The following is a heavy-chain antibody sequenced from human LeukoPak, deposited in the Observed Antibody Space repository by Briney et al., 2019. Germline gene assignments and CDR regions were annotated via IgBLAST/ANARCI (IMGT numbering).Heavy chain of an antibody. CDR3: TKIYDSSGYYLIDY. Sequence: ASVKVSCKASGYTFTTYYMHWVRQAPGQGLEWMGIINPSDGSANYAQQFQGRVTMTRDTSTSTVYMELSSLRFEDTAVYYCTKIYDSSGYYLIDYWGQGTLVTVSS. V-gene: IGHV1-46*01. CDR1: GYTFTTYY. CDR2: INPSDGSA. D-gene: IGHD3-22*01. J-gene: IGHJ4*02.